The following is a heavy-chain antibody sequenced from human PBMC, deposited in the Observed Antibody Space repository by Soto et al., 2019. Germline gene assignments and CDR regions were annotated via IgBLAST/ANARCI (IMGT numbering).Heavy chain of an antibody. Sequence: PSETLCLTCTVPGASSKSRNYFWGWIRQPPGKGLEFVGSIHSSGGTYYNPSLKSRVTVSVDLSNSHFSLSLKSLTATDTAVYYCGRLAEAATGHTDFDFWGQGALVTGSS. CDR3: GRLAEAATGHTDFDF. V-gene: IGHV4-39*02. J-gene: IGHJ4*02. CDR2: IHSSGGT. D-gene: IGHD2-15*01. CDR1: GASSKSRNYF.